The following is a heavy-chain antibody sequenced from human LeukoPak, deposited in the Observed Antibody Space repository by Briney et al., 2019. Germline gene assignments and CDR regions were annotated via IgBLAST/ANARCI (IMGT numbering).Heavy chain of an antibody. CDR2: IRYDGSEK. J-gene: IGHJ4*02. CDR3: AKDNPIEEVLALGPGD. Sequence: QPGGSLRVSCAASGFTFSSYGMHWVRQAPGKGLEWVAFIRYDGSEKFYADSVEGRFTISRDNSKNTLYMQMNSLRIEDTAVYYYAKDNPIEEVLALGPGDWGQGTLVTVSS. V-gene: IGHV3-30*02. CDR1: GFTFSSYG. D-gene: IGHD3-3*02.